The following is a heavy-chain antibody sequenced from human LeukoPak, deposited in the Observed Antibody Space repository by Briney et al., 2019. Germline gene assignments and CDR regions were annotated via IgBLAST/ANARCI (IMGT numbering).Heavy chain of an antibody. D-gene: IGHD2-2*01. Sequence: SVKVSCKASGGTFSSYTISWVRQAPGQGLEWMGRIIPILGIANYAQKFQGRVTITADKSTSTAYMELSSLRSEGTAVYYCAREDCSSTSCAPDYWGQGTLVTVSS. CDR1: GGTFSSYT. CDR2: IIPILGIA. V-gene: IGHV1-69*04. CDR3: AREDCSSTSCAPDY. J-gene: IGHJ4*02.